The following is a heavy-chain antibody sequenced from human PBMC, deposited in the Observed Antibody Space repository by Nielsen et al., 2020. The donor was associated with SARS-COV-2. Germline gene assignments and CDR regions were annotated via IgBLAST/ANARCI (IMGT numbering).Heavy chain of an antibody. V-gene: IGHV4-38-2*02. CDR1: GYSISSGYY. CDR3: ARDSVGATSWFDP. J-gene: IGHJ5*02. Sequence: SETLSFTCTVSGYSISSGYYWGWIRQPPGKGLEWIGSIYHSGSTYYNPSLKSRVTISVDTSKNQFSLKLSSVTAADTAVYYCARDSVGATSWFDPWGQGTLVTVSS. D-gene: IGHD1-26*01. CDR2: IYHSGST.